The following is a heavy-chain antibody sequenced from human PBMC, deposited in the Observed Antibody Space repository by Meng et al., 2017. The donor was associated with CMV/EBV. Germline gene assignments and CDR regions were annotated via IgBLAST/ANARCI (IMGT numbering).Heavy chain of an antibody. V-gene: IGHV3-21*01. J-gene: IGHJ6*02. CDR2: ISSSSSYI. CDR3: ARAIDSHYDFWSGYSPYYGMDV. Sequence: GESLKISCAASGFTFSSYSMNWVRQAPGKGLEWVSSISSSSSYIYYADSVKGRFTISRDNAKNSLYLQMNSLRAEDTAVYYCARAIDSHYDFWSGYSPYYGMDVWGQGTTVTVSS. D-gene: IGHD3-3*01. CDR1: GFTFSSYS.